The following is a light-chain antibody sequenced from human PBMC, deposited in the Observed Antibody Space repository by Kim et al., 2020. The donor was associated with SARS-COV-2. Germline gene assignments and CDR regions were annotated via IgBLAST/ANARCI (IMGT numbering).Light chain of an antibody. J-gene: IGLJ2*01. CDR2: SNN. Sequence: RATTHCSGRSTNNESNYVSWYQQLPATTLNLLIFSNNHRTSGVPARLSGSKSGTSASLAISGLRSEDEDDYYCAAWDDSLSGHVVFGGGTKLTVL. V-gene: IGLV1-47*02. CDR3: AAWDDSLSGHVV. CDR1: STNNESNY.